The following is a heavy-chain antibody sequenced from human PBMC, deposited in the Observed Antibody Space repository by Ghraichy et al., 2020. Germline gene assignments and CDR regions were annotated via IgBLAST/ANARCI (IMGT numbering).Heavy chain of an antibody. V-gene: IGHV1-46*01. CDR1: GYTFTNYY. CDR2: VNPNGGAI. Sequence: ASVKVSCKASGYTFTNYYMHWVRQAPGQGLEWMGLVNPNGGAITYAQKFQGRVTMTSDTSTSTVYVELSSLRSEDTAMYYCAREGLGVVGACCAFDIWGLGTLVTVSS. D-gene: IGHD1-26*01. J-gene: IGHJ3*02. CDR3: AREGLGVVGACCAFDI.